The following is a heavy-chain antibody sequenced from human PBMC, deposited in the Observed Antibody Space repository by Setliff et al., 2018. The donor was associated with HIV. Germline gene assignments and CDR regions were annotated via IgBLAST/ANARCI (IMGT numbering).Heavy chain of an antibody. J-gene: IGHJ4*02. CDR2: MNPNSGNT. CDR3: SRDVGVPGRGNALEY. Sequence: GASVKVSCKASGGTFSSYAISWVRQVPGQGLEWMGGMNPNSGNTGYAQKFEGRVTMTRDTTVNTVYIEVSSLRSDDTAVYYCSRDVGVPGRGNALEYWGQGIPVTVSS. CDR1: GGTFSSYA. V-gene: IGHV1-8*02. D-gene: IGHD3-10*01.